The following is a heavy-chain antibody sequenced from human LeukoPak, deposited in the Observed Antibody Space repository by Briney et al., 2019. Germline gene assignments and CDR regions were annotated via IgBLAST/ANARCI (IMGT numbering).Heavy chain of an antibody. J-gene: IGHJ4*02. CDR2: IYYSGST. CDR3: ASPPDY. CDR1: GFTVSSNY. V-gene: IGHV4-59*02. Sequence: PGGSLRLSCAASGFTVSSNYMSWVRQAPGKGLEWIGYIYYSGSTNYNPSLKSRVTISVDTSKNQFSLKLSSVTAADTAVYYCASPPDYWGQGTLVTVSS.